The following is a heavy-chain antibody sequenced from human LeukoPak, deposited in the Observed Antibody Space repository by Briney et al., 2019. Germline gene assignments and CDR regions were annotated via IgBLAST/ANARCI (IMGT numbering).Heavy chain of an antibody. D-gene: IGHD4-17*01. CDR3: ARDRGNYGDPHSSDY. Sequence: GGSLRLSCAASGFTFSTYWMHWVRQAPGKGLEWVSSISSTGVYIYYADSVKGRFTISRDNAKNSLYLQMNSLRAEDTAVYYCARDRGNYGDPHSSDYWGQGTLVTVSS. CDR1: GFTFSTYW. J-gene: IGHJ4*02. CDR2: ISSTGVYI. V-gene: IGHV3-21*01.